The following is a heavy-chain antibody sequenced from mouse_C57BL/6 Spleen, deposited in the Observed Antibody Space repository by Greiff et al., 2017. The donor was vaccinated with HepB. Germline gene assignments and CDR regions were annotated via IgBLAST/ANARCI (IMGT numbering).Heavy chain of an antibody. J-gene: IGHJ4*01. CDR1: GYTFTSYW. Sequence: QVQLQQPGAELERPGSSVKLSCKASGYTFTSYWMDWVKQRPGQGLEWIGNIYPSDSETHYNQKFKDKATLTVDKSSSTAYMQLSSLTSEDSAVYYCARYDYYGSSYAMDYWGQGTSVTVSS. CDR3: ARYDYYGSSYAMDY. CDR2: IYPSDSET. V-gene: IGHV1-61*01. D-gene: IGHD1-1*01.